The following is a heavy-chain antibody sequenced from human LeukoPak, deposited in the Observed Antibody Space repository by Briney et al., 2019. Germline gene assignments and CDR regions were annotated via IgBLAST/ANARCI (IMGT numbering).Heavy chain of an antibody. D-gene: IGHD6-6*01. CDR3: ARDLWRSRGARYYGMDV. J-gene: IGHJ6*02. CDR1: GFTFSSYE. V-gene: IGHV3-48*03. Sequence: GGSLRLSCAASGFTFSSYEMNWVRQAPGKGLEWVSYISSGGTTIYYPDSVKGRCTISRDNAKNSLYLQMNSLRAEDTAVYYCARDLWRSRGARYYGMDVWGQGTTVTVS. CDR2: ISSGGTTI.